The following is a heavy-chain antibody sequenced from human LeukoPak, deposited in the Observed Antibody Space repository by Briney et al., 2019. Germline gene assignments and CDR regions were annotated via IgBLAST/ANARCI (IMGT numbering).Heavy chain of an antibody. D-gene: IGHD3-10*01. J-gene: IGHJ6*03. CDR2: IIPIFGTA. V-gene: IGHV1-69*01. CDR1: GGTFSSYA. Sequence: ASVKVSCKASGGTFSSYAISWVRQAPGQGLEWMGGIIPIFGTANYAQKFQGRVTITADESTSTAYMELSSLKPEDTALYYCAKDVYGSAPYYMDVWGKGTTVTISS. CDR3: AKDVYGSAPYYMDV.